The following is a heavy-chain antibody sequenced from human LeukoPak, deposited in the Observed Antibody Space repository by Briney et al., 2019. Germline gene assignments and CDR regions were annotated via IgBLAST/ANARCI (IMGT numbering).Heavy chain of an antibody. J-gene: IGHJ4*02. CDR2: ITDSGGDT. Sequence: GGSLRLSCAASGFTFSSCAMSWVRQAPGKGLDWFSAITDSGGDTYYADSLKGRFTISRGNSKNTLFLQMNSLRAEDTAVYCCVKGSSSSRPYYFDYWGQGTLVTVSS. V-gene: IGHV3-23*01. CDR1: GFTFSSCA. D-gene: IGHD6-6*01. CDR3: VKGSSSSRPYYFDY.